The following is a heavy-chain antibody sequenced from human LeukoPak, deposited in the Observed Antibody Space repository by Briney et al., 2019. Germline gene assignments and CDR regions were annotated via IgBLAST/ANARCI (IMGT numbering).Heavy chain of an antibody. J-gene: IGHJ4*02. CDR2: IYYSGST. D-gene: IGHD3-22*01. Sequence: SETLSLTCTVSGGSISSYYWSWIRQPPGKGLEWIGYIYYSGSTNYNPSLKSRVTISVDTSKNQFSLKLSSVTAADTAVYYCARAQYYYDSSDSPTIDYWGQGTLVTVSS. V-gene: IGHV4-59*01. CDR1: GGSISSYY. CDR3: ARAQYYYDSSDSPTIDY.